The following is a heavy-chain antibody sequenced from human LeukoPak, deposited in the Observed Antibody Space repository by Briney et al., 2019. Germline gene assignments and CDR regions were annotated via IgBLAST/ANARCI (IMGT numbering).Heavy chain of an antibody. V-gene: IGHV3-23*01. CDR3: AKDLSSSNYRVFYYYYVDV. CDR1: GFTFSSYT. Sequence: GGSLRLSCAASGFTFSSYTMTWVRQTPGKGLEWVSAIGGNGGSTFYADSVKGRFTIPRDSSKNTLYLQMNSLRAEDAAVYYCAKDLSSSNYRVFYYYYVDVWGKGTTVTVSS. D-gene: IGHD2-2*01. CDR2: IGGNGGST. J-gene: IGHJ6*03.